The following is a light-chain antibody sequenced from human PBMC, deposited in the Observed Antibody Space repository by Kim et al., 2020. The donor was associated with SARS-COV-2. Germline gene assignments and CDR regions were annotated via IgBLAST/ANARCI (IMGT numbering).Light chain of an antibody. V-gene: IGKV1-9*01. CDR3: QQIKSFPLT. CDR2: PAS. J-gene: IGKJ4*01. Sequence: DIQLTQSPSLLSASVGDRVTITCRASQGISNNVAWYQQKPGKAPKHLIYPASTLRSPAPSRFSGSGFVTEFTLTITSLQPEDFATYYCQQIKSFPLTFGGGNKVDIQ. CDR1: QGISNN.